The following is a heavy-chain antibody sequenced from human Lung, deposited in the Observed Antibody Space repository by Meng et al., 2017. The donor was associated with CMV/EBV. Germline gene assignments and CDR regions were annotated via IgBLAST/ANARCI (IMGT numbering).Heavy chain of an antibody. CDR1: SYW. J-gene: IGHJ4*02. CDR3: ARGAPYYCSGGSCYSQPFDY. D-gene: IGHD2-15*01. CDR2: IAADGSRT. Sequence: SYWMHLVRQAPGKGLVWVSRIAADGSRTNYADSVKGRITISRDNAKDTLYLHMNSLRAEDSAVYYCARGAPYYCSGGSCYSQPFDYWGQGTLVTVSS. V-gene: IGHV3-74*01.